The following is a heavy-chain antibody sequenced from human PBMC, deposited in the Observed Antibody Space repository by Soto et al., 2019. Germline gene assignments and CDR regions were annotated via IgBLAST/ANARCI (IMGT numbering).Heavy chain of an antibody. CDR1: GYTFTSYG. CDR2: ISAYNGNT. D-gene: IGHD3-10*01. Sequence: QVQLVQSGAEVKKPGASVKVSCKASGYTFTSYGISWVRQAPGQGLEWMGWISAYNGNTNYAQKLQGRVTMTTDTXTXTXXMELRSLRSDDTAVYYCARDVEGFYYYGSGSSIDYWGQGTLVTVSS. CDR3: ARDVEGFYYYGSGSSIDY. J-gene: IGHJ4*02. V-gene: IGHV1-18*01.